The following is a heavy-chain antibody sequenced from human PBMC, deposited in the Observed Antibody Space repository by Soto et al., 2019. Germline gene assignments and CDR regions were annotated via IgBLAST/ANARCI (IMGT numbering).Heavy chain of an antibody. D-gene: IGHD3-10*01. V-gene: IGHV3-30*18. CDR1: GFTFSSYG. J-gene: IGHJ5*02. Sequence: GGSLRLSCAASGFTFSSYGMHWVRQAPGKGLEWVAVISYDGSNKYYADSVKGRFTISRDNSKNTLYLQMNSLRAEDTAVYYCAKVRPYRGSGIPIFDPWGQGTLVTVSS. CDR3: AKVRPYRGSGIPIFDP. CDR2: ISYDGSNK.